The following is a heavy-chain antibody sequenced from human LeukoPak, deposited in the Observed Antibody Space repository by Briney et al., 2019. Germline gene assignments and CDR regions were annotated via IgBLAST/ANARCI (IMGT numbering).Heavy chain of an antibody. J-gene: IGHJ4*02. CDR3: ARGTVTTPDYFDY. CDR2: INHSGST. D-gene: IGHD4-17*01. CDR1: GGSFSGYH. Sequence: SETLSLTCAVYGGSFSGYHWSWIRQPPGKGLEWIGEINHSGSTNYNPSLKSRVTISVDTSKNQFSLKLSSVTAADTAVYYCARGTVTTPDYFDYWGQGTLVTVSS. V-gene: IGHV4-34*01.